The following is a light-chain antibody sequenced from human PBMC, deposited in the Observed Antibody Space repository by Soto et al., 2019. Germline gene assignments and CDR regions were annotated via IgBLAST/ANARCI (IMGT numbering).Light chain of an antibody. J-gene: IGLJ2*01. Sequence: QPVLTQPPSASGTPGQRVTISCSGSSSNIGSNYVYWYQQFPGSAPKLLIYRNDQRPSGVPDRFSGSKSGTSASLAISGPRSEDEADYYCAAWEDSLSAVVFGGGTKLTVL. CDR2: RND. CDR3: AAWEDSLSAVV. V-gene: IGLV1-47*01. CDR1: SSNIGSNY.